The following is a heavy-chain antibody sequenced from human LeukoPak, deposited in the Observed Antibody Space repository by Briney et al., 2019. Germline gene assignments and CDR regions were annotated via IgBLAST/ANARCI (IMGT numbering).Heavy chain of an antibody. CDR2: IYYSGSS. D-gene: IGHD6-13*01. V-gene: IGHV4-39*01. CDR1: DGSISNYY. J-gene: IGHJ4*02. Sequence: SETLSLTCTVSDGSISNYYWGWIRQPPGKGLEWIGTIYYSGSSYYNPSLKSRVTISVDTSKNQFSLRLTSVTAADTAVYYCARGYYSSSSPFDYWGQGTLVTVSS. CDR3: ARGYYSSSSPFDY.